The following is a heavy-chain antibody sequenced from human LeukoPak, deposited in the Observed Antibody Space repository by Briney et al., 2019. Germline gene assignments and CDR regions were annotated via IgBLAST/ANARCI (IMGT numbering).Heavy chain of an antibody. CDR3: ARPYYSGTYWFDS. D-gene: IGHD1-7*01. J-gene: IGHJ5*01. CDR1: GGSFSSYY. Sequence: PSETLSLTCAVFGGSFSSYYWSWIRQTPGKGLEWIGEINHSGRINYNPSLKSRVTLSVDTSKNQFSLKMSSVTAADTAVYYCARPYYSGTYWFDSWGQGTLVTVSS. CDR2: INHSGRI. V-gene: IGHV4-34*01.